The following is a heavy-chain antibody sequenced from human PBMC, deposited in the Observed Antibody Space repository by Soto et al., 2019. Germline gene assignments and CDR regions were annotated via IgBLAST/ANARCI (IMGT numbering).Heavy chain of an antibody. CDR3: ATPPNRYCSGGSCSLAFDI. CDR2: IYYSGST. V-gene: IGHV4-39*01. J-gene: IGHJ3*02. D-gene: IGHD2-15*01. Sequence: PSETLSLTCTLSGGSISSSSYYWGWIRQPPGKGLEWIGSIYYSGSTYYNPSLKSRVTISVDTSKNQFSLKLSSVTAADTAVYYCATPPNRYCSGGSCSLAFDIWGQGTMVTVPS. CDR1: GGSISSSSYY.